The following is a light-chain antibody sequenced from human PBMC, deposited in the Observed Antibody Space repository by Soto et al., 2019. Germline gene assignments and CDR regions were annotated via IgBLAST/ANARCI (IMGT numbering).Light chain of an antibody. CDR1: QSVSNNY. CDR2: GAS. J-gene: IGKJ2*01. V-gene: IGKV3-20*01. Sequence: EIVLTQSPGTLSLSPGERATLSCRASQSVSNNYLAWYQQKPGQTPRLLIYGASSRATGIPDRFSGSGSGTDFTLTISRLEPEDLAVYYCKQYGSSHTFGQGTKLEIK. CDR3: KQYGSSHT.